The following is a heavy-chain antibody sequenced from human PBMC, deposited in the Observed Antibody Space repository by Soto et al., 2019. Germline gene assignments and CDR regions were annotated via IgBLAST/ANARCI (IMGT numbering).Heavy chain of an antibody. CDR2: IYHSGST. CDR1: GGSISSGGYS. V-gene: IGHV4-30-2*01. J-gene: IGHJ4*02. Sequence: SETLSLTCAVSGGSISSGGYSWSWIRQPPGKGLEWIGYIYHSGSTYYNPSLKSRVTISVDRSKNQFSLKLSSVTAADTAVYYCATSLHLGMYYFDSWGQGTPVTVSS. D-gene: IGHD1-26*01. CDR3: ATSLHLGMYYFDS.